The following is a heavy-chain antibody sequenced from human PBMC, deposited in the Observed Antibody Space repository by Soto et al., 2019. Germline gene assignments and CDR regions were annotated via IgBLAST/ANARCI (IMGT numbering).Heavy chain of an antibody. CDR2: ISAYNGNT. CDR1: GYTFTSYG. Sequence: GASVKVSCKASGYTFTSYGISWLRQAPGQGLEWMGWISAYNGNTNYAQKLQGRVTMTTDTSTSTAYMELRSLRSDDTAVYYCARHRSGDDTNAFDIWGQGTMVTVSS. CDR3: ARHRSGDDTNAFDI. V-gene: IGHV1-18*01. J-gene: IGHJ3*02. D-gene: IGHD2-21*02.